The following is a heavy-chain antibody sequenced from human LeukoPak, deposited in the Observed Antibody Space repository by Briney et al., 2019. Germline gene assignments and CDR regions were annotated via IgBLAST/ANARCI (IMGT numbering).Heavy chain of an antibody. D-gene: IGHD3-22*01. CDR2: INSDGSST. V-gene: IGHV3-74*01. Sequence: GGSLRLSCAASGFTFSSYWMHWVRQAPGKGLVWVSRINSDGSSTTYAASVKGRFTISRDNAKNTLYLQMNSLRAEDTAVYYCARDLPNYESSGYYAYWGQETLVTVSS. J-gene: IGHJ4*02. CDR1: GFTFSSYW. CDR3: ARDLPNYESSGYYAY.